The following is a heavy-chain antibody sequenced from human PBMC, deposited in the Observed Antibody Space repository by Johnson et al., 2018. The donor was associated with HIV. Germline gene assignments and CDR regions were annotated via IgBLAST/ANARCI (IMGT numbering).Heavy chain of an antibody. CDR1: GFTFKSYT. CDR3: AREQQLNLDAFDI. V-gene: IGHV3-30-3*01. J-gene: IGHJ3*02. CDR2: ISYDGTKK. D-gene: IGHD6-13*01. Sequence: QVQLVESGGGVVQPGRSLRLSCAASGFTFKSYTVHWVRQAPGKGLEWVAVISYDGTKKNYADSVKGRFTISRDNSKNTLYLQMNSLRAEDTAVYYCAREQQLNLDAFDIWGQGTMVTVSS.